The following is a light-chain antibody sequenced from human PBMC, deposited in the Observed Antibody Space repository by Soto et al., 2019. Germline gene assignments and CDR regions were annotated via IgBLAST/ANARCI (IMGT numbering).Light chain of an antibody. CDR2: DVG. CDR3: SSYISSSTYVI. CDR1: SSDVGGYNC. Sequence: QSALTQPASVSGSPGQSITISCTGTSSDVGGYNCVSWYQQHPGKAPKLMIYDVGNRPSGVSNRFSGSKSGNTASLTISGLQAEDEADYYCSSYISSSTYVIFGGGTKLTVL. V-gene: IGLV2-14*03. J-gene: IGLJ2*01.